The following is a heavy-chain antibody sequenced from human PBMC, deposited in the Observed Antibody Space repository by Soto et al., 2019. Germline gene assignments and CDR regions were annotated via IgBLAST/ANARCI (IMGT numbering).Heavy chain of an antibody. V-gene: IGHV3-30*18. D-gene: IGHD6-19*01. CDR2: LSYDGSNK. J-gene: IGHJ5*02. Sequence: ESVGGVVQPGGSLRLSCAASGFTFSNYGMHWVRQAPGKGLEWVAVLSYDGSNKHYADSVKGRFTISRDNSKNTLYLQMNSLRTEDTAMYYCAKSSGWYINYFDPWGQGTLVTVSS. CDR1: GFTFSNYG. CDR3: AKSSGWYINYFDP.